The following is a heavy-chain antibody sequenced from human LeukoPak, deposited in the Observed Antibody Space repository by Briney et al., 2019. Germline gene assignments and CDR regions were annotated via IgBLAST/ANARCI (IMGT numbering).Heavy chain of an antibody. V-gene: IGHV3-23*01. CDR3: AKDLGAVPGAFDI. CDR2: ISGSGGST. J-gene: IGHJ3*02. CDR1: GFTVSSNY. Sequence: GGSLRLSCAASGFTVSSNYMSWVRQAPGKGLEWVSAISGSGGSTYYADSVKGRFTISRDNSKNTLYLQMNSLRAEDTAVYYCAKDLGAVPGAFDIWGQGTMVTVSS. D-gene: IGHD3-10*01.